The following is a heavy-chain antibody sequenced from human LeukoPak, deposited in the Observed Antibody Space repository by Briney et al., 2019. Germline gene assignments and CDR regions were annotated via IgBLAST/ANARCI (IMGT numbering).Heavy chain of an antibody. CDR2: IYSGGST. Sequence: GGSLRLSCAASGFTVSSNYMSWVRQAPGKGLEWVSVIYSGGSTYYADSVKGRFTISRHNSKNTLYLQMNSLRAEDTAVYYCARDSRGYHYYGMDVWGQGTTVTVSS. V-gene: IGHV3-53*04. CDR1: GFTVSSNY. J-gene: IGHJ6*02. CDR3: ARDSRGYHYYGMDV.